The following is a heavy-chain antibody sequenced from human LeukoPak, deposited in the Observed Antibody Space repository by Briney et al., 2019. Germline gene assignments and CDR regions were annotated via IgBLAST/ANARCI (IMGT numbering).Heavy chain of an antibody. CDR1: GYTFTGYY. CDR3: ARESVVVIPQGAFDI. D-gene: IGHD3-22*01. CDR2: INPNSGGT. J-gene: IGHJ3*02. Sequence: ASVKVSCKASGYTFTGYYMHWVRQAPGQGLEWMGWINPNSGGTNYAQKFQGWVTMTRDTSISTAYMELSRLRSDDTAVYYCARESVVVIPQGAFDIWGQGTMVTVSS. V-gene: IGHV1-2*04.